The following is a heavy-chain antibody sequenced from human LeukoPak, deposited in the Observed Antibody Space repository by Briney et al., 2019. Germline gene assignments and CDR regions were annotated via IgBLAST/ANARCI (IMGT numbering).Heavy chain of an antibody. D-gene: IGHD3-9*01. CDR1: GYTFTGYY. V-gene: IGHV1-18*04. J-gene: IGHJ1*01. CDR3: AREILTGLQALQH. CDR2: ISAYNGIT. Sequence: GASVKVSCKASGYTFTGYYMHWVRQAPGQGLEWMGWISAYNGITNYAQKFQGRVTMTTDTSTSTTYMELRSLRADDTAVYYCAREILTGLQALQHWGQGTLVTVSS.